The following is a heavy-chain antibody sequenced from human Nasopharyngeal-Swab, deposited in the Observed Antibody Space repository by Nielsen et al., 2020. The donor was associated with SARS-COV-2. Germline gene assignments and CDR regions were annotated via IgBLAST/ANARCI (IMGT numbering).Heavy chain of an antibody. D-gene: IGHD3-9*01. CDR2: IRWNSGSI. Sequence: SLKISCAASGFTFDDYAMHWVRQAPGKGLEWVSGIRWNSGSIGYADSVKGRFTISRDNAKNSLYLQMNSLRAEDTALYYCAKALLPDYDILTGYYLGGYYYGMDVWGQGTTVTVSS. J-gene: IGHJ6*02. V-gene: IGHV3-9*01. CDR3: AKALLPDYDILTGYYLGGYYYGMDV. CDR1: GFTFDDYA.